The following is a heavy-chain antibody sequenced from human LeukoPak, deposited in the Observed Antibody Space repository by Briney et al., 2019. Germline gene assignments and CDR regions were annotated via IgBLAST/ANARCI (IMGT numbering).Heavy chain of an antibody. CDR3: AKDINGDTYCGGDCYPYYYGMDV. J-gene: IGHJ6*02. V-gene: IGHV3-30*18. Sequence: GGSLRLSCAASGFTFSSYGMHWVRQAPGKGLEWVAVISYDGSNKYYADSVKDRFTISRDNSKNTLYLQMHSLRAEDPAVYYCAKDINGDTYCGGDCYPYYYGMDVWGQGTTVTVSS. D-gene: IGHD2-21*02. CDR1: GFTFSSYG. CDR2: ISYDGSNK.